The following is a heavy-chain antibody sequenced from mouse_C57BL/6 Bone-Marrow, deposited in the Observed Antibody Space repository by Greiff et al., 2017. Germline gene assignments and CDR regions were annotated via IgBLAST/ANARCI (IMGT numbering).Heavy chain of an antibody. CDR2: IYPRSGNT. CDR1: GYTFTSYG. CDR3: ARIYYGNYEGLDY. V-gene: IGHV1-81*01. D-gene: IGHD2-1*01. J-gene: IGHJ2*01. Sequence: VMLVESGAELARPGASVKLSCKASGYTFTSYGISWVKQRTGQGLEWIGEIYPRSGNTYYNEKFKGKATLTADKSSSTAYMELRSLTSEDSAVYFCARIYYGNYEGLDYWGQGTTLTVSS.